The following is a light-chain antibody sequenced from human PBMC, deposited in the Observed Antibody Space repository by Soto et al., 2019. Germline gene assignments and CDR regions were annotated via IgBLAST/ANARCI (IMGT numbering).Light chain of an antibody. CDR1: QSLLHTNGYNY. V-gene: IGKV2-28*01. CDR3: MQALHTPRT. CDR2: LGS. Sequence: DIVMTQSPLSLTVTPGESASISCWSSQSLLHTNGYNYFDWYLQKPGQSPQLLIYLGSNRASGVPDRFSGRGSGTDFTLRISRVEADDVGVYYCMQALHTPRTFGQGTKLEIK. J-gene: IGKJ2*01.